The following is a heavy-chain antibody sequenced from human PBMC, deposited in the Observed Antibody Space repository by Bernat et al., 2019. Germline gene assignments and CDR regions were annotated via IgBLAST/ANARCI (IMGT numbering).Heavy chain of an antibody. D-gene: IGHD1-20*01. Sequence: VQLVESGGGVVQPGKSLRLSCAHSGFNLSIYAMYWVRQAPGKGLEWVALISYDGNNKNYADSVKGRFTISRDNSRNTLYLQMNNLKAEDTAVYYCARERTKYNWKPDGLEDWGQGTLVTVSS. J-gene: IGHJ4*02. CDR3: ARERTKYNWKPDGLED. CDR1: GFNLSIYA. V-gene: IGHV3-30*04. CDR2: ISYDGNNK.